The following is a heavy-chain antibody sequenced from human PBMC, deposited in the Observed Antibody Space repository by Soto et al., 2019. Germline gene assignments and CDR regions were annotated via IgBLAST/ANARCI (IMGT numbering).Heavy chain of an antibody. V-gene: IGHV2-5*02. J-gene: IGHJ4*02. CDR2: IYWDDDK. Sequence: SGCSLVNPTQTLRLSCTFSGFSLSTSGVGVGWIRQPPGKALEWLALIYWDDDKRYSPSLKSRLTLTKDTSKNQVVLTMTNMDPVDTATYYCAHRPGYCRGGTCFHYWGQGTLVTVSS. CDR3: AHRPGYCRGGTCFHY. CDR1: GFSLSTSGVG. D-gene: IGHD2-15*01.